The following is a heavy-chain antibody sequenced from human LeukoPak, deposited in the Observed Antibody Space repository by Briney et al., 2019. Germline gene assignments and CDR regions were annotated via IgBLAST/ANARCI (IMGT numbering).Heavy chain of an antibody. V-gene: IGHV3-11*01. CDR2: ISSSSNTI. CDR1: GFTFSDYY. J-gene: IGHJ3*02. CDR3: AREWMHDAFDI. D-gene: IGHD2-2*03. Sequence: GGSLRLSCAASGFTFSDYYMSWIRQAPGKGLEWVSYISSSSNTIYYADSVRGRFAISRDNAKNSLYLQMNSLRAEDTAVYYCAREWMHDAFDIWGQGTMVTVSS.